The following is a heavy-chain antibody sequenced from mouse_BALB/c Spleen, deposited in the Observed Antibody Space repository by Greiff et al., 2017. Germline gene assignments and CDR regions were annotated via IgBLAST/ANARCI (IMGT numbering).Heavy chain of an antibody. Sequence: LQQPGSELVRPGASVKLSCKASGFTFTSYWMHWVKQRHGQGLEWIGNIYPGSGSTNYDEKFKSKGTLTVDTSSSTAYMHLSSLTSEDSAVYYCTRYDGYVGFAYWGQGTLVTVSA. CDR1: GFTFTSYW. CDR3: TRYDGYVGFAY. CDR2: IYPGSGST. V-gene: IGHV1S22*01. D-gene: IGHD2-3*01. J-gene: IGHJ3*01.